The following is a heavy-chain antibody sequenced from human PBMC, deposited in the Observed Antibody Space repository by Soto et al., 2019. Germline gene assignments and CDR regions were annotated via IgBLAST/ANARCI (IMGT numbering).Heavy chain of an antibody. CDR1: GFSFSSYA. V-gene: IGHV3-30-3*01. J-gene: IGHJ5*02. D-gene: IGHD6-19*01. CDR2: ISHDGISK. Sequence: QVRLVESGGGVVQPGRSLRLSCTASGFSFSSYAMYWFRQPPGKGLEWVAVISHDGISKNYADSVKGRVTVSRDNSNHSLDLQRSSLRGEDRAMYYWARVMYSSDYLVKWFAPWGQGTLLTVSS. CDR3: ARVMYSSDYLVKWFAP.